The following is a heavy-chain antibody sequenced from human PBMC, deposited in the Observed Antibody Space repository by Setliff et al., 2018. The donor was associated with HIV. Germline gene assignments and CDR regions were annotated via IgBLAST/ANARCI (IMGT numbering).Heavy chain of an antibody. CDR2: IYTSGST. CDR1: GGSISGYY. Sequence: PSETLSLTCTVSGGSISGYYWSWIRQPPGKGLEWIGYIYTSGSTHYNPSLRSRVTISVDTSKNQFSLKLSSVTAADTAVYYCARDVGEQLDVWGKGTTVTVSS. CDR3: ARDVGEQLDV. J-gene: IGHJ6*04. V-gene: IGHV4-59*01.